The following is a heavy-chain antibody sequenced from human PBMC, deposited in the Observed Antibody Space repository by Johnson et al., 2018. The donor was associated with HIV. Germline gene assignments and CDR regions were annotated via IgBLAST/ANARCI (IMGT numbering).Heavy chain of an antibody. CDR2: IRYDGSNK. CDR1: GFTFSSYG. CDR3: AAVDTVMVTGAFDI. Sequence: QVQLVESGGGVVQPGGSLRLSCAASGFTFSSYGMHWVRQAPGKGLEWVAFIRYDGSNKYYADSVKGRFTISRDNSKNTLYLQMNSLRAEDTAVYYCAAVDTVMVTGAFDIWGQGTMVTVSS. V-gene: IGHV3-30*02. J-gene: IGHJ3*02. D-gene: IGHD5-18*01.